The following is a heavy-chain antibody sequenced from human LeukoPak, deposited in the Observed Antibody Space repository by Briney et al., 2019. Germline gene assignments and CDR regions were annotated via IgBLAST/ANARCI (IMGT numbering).Heavy chain of an antibody. CDR3: CRDAYTSVDY. CDR1: GNNFSTYW. Sequence: HGESLKISCKASGNNFSTYWIGWVRQMPGKGLEWMGITYLGDSDTRYSPSFQGQVTISADKSISTAYLQWHSLRASDTAIYYCCRDAYTSVDYWGQGALVTVSS. J-gene: IGHJ4*02. D-gene: IGHD5-24*01. V-gene: IGHV5-51*01. CDR2: TYLGDSDT.